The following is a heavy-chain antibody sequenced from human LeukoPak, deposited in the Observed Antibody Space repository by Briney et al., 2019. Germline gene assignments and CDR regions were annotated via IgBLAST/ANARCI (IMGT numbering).Heavy chain of an antibody. CDR2: RNPYSGNT. CDR1: GYTFTSYD. Sequence: EASVKVSCKGSGYTFTSYDINWVRQATGQGLEWMGWRNPYSGNTGYAQKFQGRVTMIRNTSISTAYMELSSLRSEDTAVYYCARGALLRFLEWLPPEDAFDIWGQGTMVTVSS. V-gene: IGHV1-8*01. D-gene: IGHD3-3*01. CDR3: ARGALLRFLEWLPPEDAFDI. J-gene: IGHJ3*02.